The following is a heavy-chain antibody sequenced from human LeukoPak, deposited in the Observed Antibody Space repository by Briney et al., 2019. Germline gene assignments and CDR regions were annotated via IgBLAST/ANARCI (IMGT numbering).Heavy chain of an antibody. D-gene: IGHD2-15*01. CDR2: ISYDGSNK. J-gene: IGHJ4*02. Sequence: GGSLRLSCAASGFTFSSYAMHWVRQAPGKGLEWVAVISYDGSNKYYADSVKGRFTISRDNSKNTLYLQMNSLRAEDTAVYYCAKEPRYCSGGSCYYFDYWGQGTLVTVSS. CDR3: AKEPRYCSGGSCYYFDY. CDR1: GFTFSSYA. V-gene: IGHV3-30-3*01.